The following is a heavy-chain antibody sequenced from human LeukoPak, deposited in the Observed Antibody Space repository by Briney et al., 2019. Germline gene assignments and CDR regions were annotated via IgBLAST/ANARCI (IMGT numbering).Heavy chain of an antibody. Sequence: SETLSLTCTVSGDSISSYYWSWIRQPPGKGLEWIGYIYHSGSTNYNPSLKSRVTISADTSKDQFSLKLASVTAADTAVYYCATGYSSTWYYFDYWGQGTMVTVSS. CDR3: ATGYSSTWYYFDY. D-gene: IGHD6-13*01. V-gene: IGHV4-59*01. J-gene: IGHJ4*02. CDR2: IYHSGST. CDR1: GDSISSYY.